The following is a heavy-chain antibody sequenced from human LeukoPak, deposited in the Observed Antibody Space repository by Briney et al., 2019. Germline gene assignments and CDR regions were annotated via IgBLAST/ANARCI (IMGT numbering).Heavy chain of an antibody. J-gene: IGHJ6*02. CDR2: ISGSGGST. V-gene: IGHV3-23*01. D-gene: IGHD4-17*01. CDR1: GFTFSSYA. Sequence: PGGSLRLSCAASGFTFSSYAMSWVRQAPGKGLEWVSAISGSGGSTYYADSVKGRFTISRDNSKNTLYLQMNSLRAEDTAVYYCAKAGSSGDYRYYYYGMDVWGQGTTATVSS. CDR3: AKAGSSGDYRYYYYGMDV.